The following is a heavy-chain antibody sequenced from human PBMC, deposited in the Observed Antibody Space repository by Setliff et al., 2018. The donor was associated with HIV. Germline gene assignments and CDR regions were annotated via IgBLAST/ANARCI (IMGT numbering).Heavy chain of an antibody. D-gene: IGHD2-2*01. V-gene: IGHV4-39*01. Sequence: LSLTCTVSGDSISRRIYYWGWIRQPPGKGLEWIGNFYYSGSSHYNPSLKSRVTIYVDTSKNQFSLKLISVSAADTAVYYCAKLLPAADMAREIDSWGQGTLVTVSS. CDR1: GDSISRRIYY. J-gene: IGHJ4*02. CDR3: AKLLPAADMAREIDS. CDR2: FYYSGSS.